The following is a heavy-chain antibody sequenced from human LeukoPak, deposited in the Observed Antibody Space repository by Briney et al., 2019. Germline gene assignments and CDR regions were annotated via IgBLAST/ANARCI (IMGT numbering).Heavy chain of an antibody. J-gene: IGHJ5*02. V-gene: IGHV3-7*01. CDR3: ARDEGLSWFDP. D-gene: IGHD2/OR15-2a*01. Sequence: GGSLRLSCEASGFIFRRYWMTWVRQAPGKGLEWVASIKEDRSEKYYVDSVKGRFTISRDNAKNSLYLQMNSLRAEDTALYYCARDEGLSWFDPWGQGTLVIVSS. CDR1: GFIFRRYW. CDR2: IKEDRSEK.